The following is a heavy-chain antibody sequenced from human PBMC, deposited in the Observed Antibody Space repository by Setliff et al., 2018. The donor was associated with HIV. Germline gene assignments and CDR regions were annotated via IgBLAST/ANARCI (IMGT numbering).Heavy chain of an antibody. CDR1: GGSISSGS. V-gene: IGHV3-73*01. CDR3: KADSSGYP. Sequence: PSETLSLTCTVSGGSISSGSYYWSWIRQPPGKGLEWIGYIYTSGSKANSYATAYAASVKGRFTTSREDSKNTAYLQMNSLKTEDTAVYYCKADSSGYPWGQGTLVTVSS. D-gene: IGHD3-22*01. CDR2: IYTSGSKANSYAT. J-gene: IGHJ5*02.